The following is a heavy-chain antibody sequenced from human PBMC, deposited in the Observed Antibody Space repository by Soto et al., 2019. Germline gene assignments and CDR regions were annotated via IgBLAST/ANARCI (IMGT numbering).Heavy chain of an antibody. V-gene: IGHV3-9*01. CDR3: AKDKTKLYYDFRSGYVAMDV. CDR1: GFTFDDDA. D-gene: IGHD3-3*01. J-gene: IGHJ6*02. Sequence: PGGSLRLSCAASGFTFDDDAMHWVRQAAGMGLEWVSGISWNSGSIGYADSVKGRFTISRDNAKHSLYLRMNSLRAEDTALYYCAKDKTKLYYDFRSGYVAMDVWAQGTTATVYS. CDR2: ISWNSGSI.